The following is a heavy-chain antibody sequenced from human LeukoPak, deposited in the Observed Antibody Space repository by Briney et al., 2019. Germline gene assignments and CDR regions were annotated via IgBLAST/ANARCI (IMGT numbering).Heavy chain of an antibody. J-gene: IGHJ4*02. D-gene: IGHD3-22*01. V-gene: IGHV3-21*01. Sequence: GGSLRLSCAASGFTFSSYSMNWVRQAPGKGLEWVSSISSSSSYIYYADSVKGRFTISRDNAKNSLYLQMNSLRAEDTAVYYCARDIRRDSSGLDYWGQGTLVTVSS. CDR1: GFTFSSYS. CDR2: ISSSSSYI. CDR3: ARDIRRDSSGLDY.